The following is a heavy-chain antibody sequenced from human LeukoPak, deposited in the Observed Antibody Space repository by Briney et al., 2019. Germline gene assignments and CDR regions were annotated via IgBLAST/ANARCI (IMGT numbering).Heavy chain of an antibody. CDR1: GFTFSSYW. J-gene: IGHJ5*02. V-gene: IGHV3-74*01. Sequence: GGSLGLSCAASGFTFSSYWIHWVRQVPGKGLVWVSRIHGDGRTTTYADSMKGRFTISRDNAKNTLYLQMNSLRAEDTAVYYCARDSGYPWGQGTLVTVSS. D-gene: IGHD5-12*01. CDR2: IHGDGRTT. CDR3: ARDSGYP.